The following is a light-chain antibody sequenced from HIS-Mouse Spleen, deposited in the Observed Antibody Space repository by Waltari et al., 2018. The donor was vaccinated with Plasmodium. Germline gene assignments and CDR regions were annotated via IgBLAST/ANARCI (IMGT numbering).Light chain of an antibody. CDR2: EES. J-gene: IGLJ3*02. CDR1: ALPKKY. Sequence: SYELTQPPSVSVSQGQTARITCSGDALPKKYAYWYQQKSGQAPVLVIYEESKRPSGIPEGFSGSSSGTMATLTISGAQVEDEADYYCYSTDSSGNHRVFGGGTKLTVL. V-gene: IGLV3-10*01. CDR3: YSTDSSGNHRV.